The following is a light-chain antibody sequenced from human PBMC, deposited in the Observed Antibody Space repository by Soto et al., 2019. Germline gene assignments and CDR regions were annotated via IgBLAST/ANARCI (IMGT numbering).Light chain of an antibody. CDR1: QSVSSGY. Sequence: EIVLTQSPGTLSLSPGERATRSCRASQSVSSGYFAWYQQKPGQAPRLLIYGASGRATGIRDRFSGSGSGTDFTLTISRLEPEDFAVYYCQQYGSSPMHTFGQGTKLEIK. J-gene: IGKJ2*01. V-gene: IGKV3-20*01. CDR2: GAS. CDR3: QQYGSSPMHT.